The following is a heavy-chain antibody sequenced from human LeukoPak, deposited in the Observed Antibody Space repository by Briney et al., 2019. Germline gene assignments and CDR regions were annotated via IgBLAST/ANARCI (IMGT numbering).Heavy chain of an antibody. V-gene: IGHV1-18*04. CDR3: ARDDPVLLWFGELGVYGMDV. D-gene: IGHD3-10*01. CDR1: GYTFTSYG. CDR2: ISAYNGNT. J-gene: IGHJ6*04. Sequence: APVKVSCKASGYTFTSYGISWVRQAPGQGLEWMGWISAYNGNTNYAQKLQGRVTMTTDTSTSTAYMELRSLRSDDTAVYYCARDDPVLLWFGELGVYGMDVWGKGTTVTVSS.